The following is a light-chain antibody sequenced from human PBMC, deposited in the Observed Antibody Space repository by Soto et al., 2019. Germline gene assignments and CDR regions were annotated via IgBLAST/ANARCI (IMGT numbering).Light chain of an antibody. V-gene: IGKV1-5*03. CDR3: QQANSFPIT. CDR2: KAS. CDR1: QSISSW. Sequence: DIPMSRSPSTLYAYDVDRVTITCRASQSISSWLSWYQQKPGKAPKLLIYKASSLESGVPSRFSGSGSGTEFTLTISSLQPEDFATYYCQQANSFPITFGQGTRLEVK. J-gene: IGKJ5*01.